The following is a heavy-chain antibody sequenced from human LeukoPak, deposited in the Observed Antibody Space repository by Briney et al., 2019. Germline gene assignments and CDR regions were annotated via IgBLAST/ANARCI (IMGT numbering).Heavy chain of an antibody. V-gene: IGHV4-61*01. D-gene: IGHD3-10*01. CDR2: FSSSGST. J-gene: IGHJ3*02. CDR3: ARDGSLGFGELFGAFDI. CDR1: GGSVSSSNYH. Sequence: KSSETLSLTCNVSGGSVSSSNYHWSWIRQPPGKGLEWIGYFSSSGSTNYKASLKSRVSISADTSKNQFSLKLRSVTAADTAVYYCARDGSLGFGELFGAFDIWGQGTMVTVSS.